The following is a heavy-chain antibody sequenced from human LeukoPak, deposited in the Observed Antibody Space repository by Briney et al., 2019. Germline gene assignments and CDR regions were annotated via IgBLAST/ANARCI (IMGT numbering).Heavy chain of an antibody. V-gene: IGHV3-23*01. D-gene: IGHD2-21*02. CDR2: ISGSGGST. J-gene: IGHJ4*02. CDR3: AKDPSDFNCGGDCYAYYFDY. Sequence: GGSLRLSCVVSGFTFSTYSMNWVRQAPGKGLEWVSAISGSGGSTYYADSVKGRFTISRDNSKNTLYLQMNSLRAEDTAVYYCAKDPSDFNCGGDCYAYYFDYWGQGTLVTVSS. CDR1: GFTFSTYS.